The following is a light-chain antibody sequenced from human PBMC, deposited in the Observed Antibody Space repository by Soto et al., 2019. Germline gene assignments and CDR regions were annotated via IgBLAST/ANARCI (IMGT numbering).Light chain of an antibody. V-gene: IGKV2-30*01. CDR3: RQGTRWPRT. CDR2: KVS. J-gene: IGKJ5*01. Sequence: DVVMTQSPLSLPVTLGQPASISCRSSQGLVYIDGNTYLSWFKQRPGKSPRRLIYKVSDLDSGVPHRFSGSGSGTDLTLKISRVEPDDVGIYSCRQGTRWPRTFGQGTRLEIK. CDR1: QGLVYIDGNTY.